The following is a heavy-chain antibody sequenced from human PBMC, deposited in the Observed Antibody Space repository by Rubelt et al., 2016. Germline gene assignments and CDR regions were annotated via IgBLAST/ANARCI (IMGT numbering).Heavy chain of an antibody. CDR1: GYTFTYCS. D-gene: IGHD6-6*01. CDR3: ARSASIAGD. CDR2: ITLYNGNT. J-gene: IGHJ4*02. Sequence: QVQLGQSEAEVKKPGASVKVSCKASGYTFTYCSLHWLQQAPGQGLERMGWITLYNGNTNYAKKFQGRVTITRDMSLRTAYIELSSLRSEDSAVYCWARSASIAGDWGQGTLVTVSS. V-gene: IGHV1-68*02.